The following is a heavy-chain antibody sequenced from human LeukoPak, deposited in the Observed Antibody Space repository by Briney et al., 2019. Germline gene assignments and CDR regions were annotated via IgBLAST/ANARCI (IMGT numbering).Heavy chain of an antibody. CDR1: GFTYNSYA. CDR2: ISGSGGST. V-gene: IGHV3-23*01. D-gene: IGHD2-15*01. J-gene: IGHJ4*02. Sequence: GGSLRLSCAASGFTYNSYAMTWVRQAPGKGLEWVAGISGSGGSTHYADSAKGRFTISRDNSKNTLYLEMNSLRAEDTAVYFCAKERRSGGSCSDYWGRGTLVTVSS. CDR3: AKERRSGGSCSDY.